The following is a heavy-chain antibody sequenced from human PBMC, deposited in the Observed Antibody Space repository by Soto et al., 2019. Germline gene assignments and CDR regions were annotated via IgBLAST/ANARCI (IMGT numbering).Heavy chain of an antibody. J-gene: IGHJ4*02. CDR2: ITATGDRT. CDR1: GFRFSSYS. CDR3: ATMNGYFEY. D-gene: IGHD3-22*01. V-gene: IGHV3-23*01. Sequence: GRSLRLSCADSGFRFSSYSMSWVRQTPGKGLEWVAAITATGDRTYYADSVTGRFTISRDNSKETHYLQMTSLRAEDTAMYYCATMNGYFEYWGQGTPVTVSS.